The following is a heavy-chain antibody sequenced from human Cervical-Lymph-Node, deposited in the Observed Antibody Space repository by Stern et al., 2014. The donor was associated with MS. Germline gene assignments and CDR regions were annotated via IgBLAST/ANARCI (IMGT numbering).Heavy chain of an antibody. V-gene: IGHV3-30*03. CDR1: GFTFSDYG. CDR2: ISVDGSNK. J-gene: IGHJ2*01. CDR3: AFGWHGDYRAHWYFDV. D-gene: IGHD4-17*01. Sequence: QVQLVESGGGVVQPGRSLRLSCAASGFTFSDYGMHWVRQAPGKGLEWVALISVDGSNKYYADSVKGRLTISRDNSKNTLYLQMNSLRAEDTAVYNCAFGWHGDYRAHWYFDVWGRGTLVTVSS.